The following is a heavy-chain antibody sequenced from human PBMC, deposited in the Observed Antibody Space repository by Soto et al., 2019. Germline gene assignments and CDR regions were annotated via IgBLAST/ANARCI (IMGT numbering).Heavy chain of an antibody. Sequence: QLQLVQSGAEVKKPGASVKVSCKASGYTFTSYYMHWVRQAPGQGLEWMGIINPSGGSTSYAQKFQGRVTMTRDTSTSTVYMELSSLRSEDTAVYYCARVYGSSRVRNYFDYWGQGTLVTVSS. CDR3: ARVYGSSRVRNYFDY. J-gene: IGHJ4*02. CDR1: GYTFTSYY. V-gene: IGHV1-46*01. CDR2: INPSGGST. D-gene: IGHD3-10*01.